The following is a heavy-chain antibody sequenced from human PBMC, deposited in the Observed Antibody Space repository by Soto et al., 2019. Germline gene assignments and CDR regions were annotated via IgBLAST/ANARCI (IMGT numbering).Heavy chain of an antibody. CDR2: INPNSGGT. J-gene: IGHJ4*02. V-gene: IGHV1-2*04. Sequence: QVQLVQSGAEVKKPGASVKVSCKASGYTFTGYYMHWVRQAPGQGLEWMGWINPNSGGTNYAQKFQGWVTMTRDTSISTAYMELSRLRSDDTAVYYCARAYGNCISTSCYGLYYFDYWGQGTLVTVSS. D-gene: IGHD2-2*01. CDR3: ARAYGNCISTSCYGLYYFDY. CDR1: GYTFTGYY.